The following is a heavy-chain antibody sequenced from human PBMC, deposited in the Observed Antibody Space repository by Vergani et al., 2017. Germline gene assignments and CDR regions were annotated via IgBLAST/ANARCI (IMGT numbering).Heavy chain of an antibody. CDR1: GFTFTDAW. Sequence: EVQLVESGGGLVKAGGSLRLSCVASGFTFTDAWMSWVRQAPGKGLEGIGHIINKGNSYTNKYAPSVKGRFIISRGDSRNTLYLDVISLETEDTAVYYCSTDLATPSAPDGRDYFDHWVQGTLVTVPS. J-gene: IGHJ4*02. CDR2: IINKGNSYTN. V-gene: IGHV3-15*05. CDR3: STDLATPSAPDGRDYFDH. D-gene: IGHD2-21*01.